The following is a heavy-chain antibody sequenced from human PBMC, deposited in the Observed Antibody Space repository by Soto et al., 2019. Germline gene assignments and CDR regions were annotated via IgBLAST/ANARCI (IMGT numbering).Heavy chain of an antibody. CDR2: IYPNSGGT. Sequence: GASVKVSCKTSGYTFTGYYIHWVRQAPGQGLEWMGWIYPNSGGTNYAQKFQGRVIMTRDTSISTAYMELNRLRSDDTAVYYCARDSYYDILTGYSRNAFDIWGQGTMVTVSS. J-gene: IGHJ3*02. V-gene: IGHV1-2*02. D-gene: IGHD3-9*01. CDR1: GYTFTGYY. CDR3: ARDSYYDILTGYSRNAFDI.